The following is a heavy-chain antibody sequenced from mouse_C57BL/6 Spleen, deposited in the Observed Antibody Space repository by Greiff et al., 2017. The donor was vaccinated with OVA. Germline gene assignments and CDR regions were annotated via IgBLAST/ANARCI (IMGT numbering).Heavy chain of an antibody. CDR2: IHPNSGST. CDR1: GYTFTSYW. CDR3: ATELHYYAMDY. J-gene: IGHJ4*01. V-gene: IGHV1-64*01. Sequence: VQLQQSGAELVKPGASVKLSCKASGYTFTSYWMHWVKQRPGQGLEWIGMIHPNSGSTNYNEKFKSKATLTVDKSSSTAYMQLSSLTSEDSAVYYCATELHYYAMDYWGQGTSVTVSS.